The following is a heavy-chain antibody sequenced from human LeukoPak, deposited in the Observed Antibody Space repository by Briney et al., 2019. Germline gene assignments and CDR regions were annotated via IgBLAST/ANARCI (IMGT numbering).Heavy chain of an antibody. V-gene: IGHV3-7*01. CDR1: GFNISGYW. CDR2: IKQDESEK. J-gene: IGHJ4*02. D-gene: IGHD1-1*01. Sequence: GGSLRLSCTASGFNISGYWMSWVRQDPGKGLEWVANIKQDESEKHYVDSVKGRFTVSRDNAENSLYLQMNSLRVEDTAVYYCARLTSAVTTFVYWGQGTLVTVSS. CDR3: ARLTSAVTTFVY.